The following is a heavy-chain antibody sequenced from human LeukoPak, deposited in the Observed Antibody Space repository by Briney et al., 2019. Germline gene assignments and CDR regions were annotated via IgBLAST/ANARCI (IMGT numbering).Heavy chain of an antibody. D-gene: IGHD3-16*01. CDR1: GFTFNTYY. J-gene: IGHJ4*02. CDR3: AKRGGYDSGSHFYH. V-gene: IGHV3-23*01. Sequence: PGGSLRLSCPTSGFTFNTYYKAWLRQAPGKGLEWVASISGSGSNTNYADSVKGRLIISRDNSKNMFYLQMDSLRAEDTAVYFCAKRGGYDSGSHFYHWGQGTLVTVSS. CDR2: ISGSGSNT.